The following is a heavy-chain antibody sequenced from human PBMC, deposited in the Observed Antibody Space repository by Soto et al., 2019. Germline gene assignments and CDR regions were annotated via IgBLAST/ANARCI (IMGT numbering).Heavy chain of an antibody. D-gene: IGHD6-19*01. CDR3: ARGLFGQQWLVGVDT. CDR2: TIPMFATA. Sequence: QVHLVQSGAEVKKPGSSVKVSCKASGGSFSNYIFAWVRQAPGQGLEWMGGTIPMFATAQYAQKLQGRVTITADESTSTVYMDLTSLTSDDTAVYYCARGLFGQQWLVGVDTWDQGTLVTVAS. J-gene: IGHJ5*02. CDR1: GGSFSNYI. V-gene: IGHV1-69*01.